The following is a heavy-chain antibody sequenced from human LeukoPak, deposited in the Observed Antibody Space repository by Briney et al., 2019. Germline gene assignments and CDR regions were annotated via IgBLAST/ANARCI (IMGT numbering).Heavy chain of an antibody. V-gene: IGHV3-30*18. D-gene: IGHD6-19*01. Sequence: GGSLRLSCAASGFTFSSYAMSWVRQAPGKGLEWVAVISYDGSNKYYADSVKGRFTISRDNSKNTLDLQMSSLRAEDTAVYYCAKVASVAGQEYYFDYWGQGTLVTVSS. CDR2: ISYDGSNK. CDR1: GFTFSSYA. CDR3: AKVASVAGQEYYFDY. J-gene: IGHJ4*02.